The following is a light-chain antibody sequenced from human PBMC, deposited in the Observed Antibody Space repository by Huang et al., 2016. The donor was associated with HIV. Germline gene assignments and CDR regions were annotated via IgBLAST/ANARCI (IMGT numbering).Light chain of an antibody. CDR2: WSS. CDR1: RIGRTN. V-gene: IGKV3-15*01. J-gene: IGKJ4*01. CDR3: HQYNNWLLS. Sequence: EIVMTQSPATLSVSPGERVTLACRANRIGRTNLAWYQQRPGQAPRLLSYWSSTRAPGIPARFSGSGSGTDFSLTISSLQSEDFALYYCHQYNNWLLSFGGGTRVDI.